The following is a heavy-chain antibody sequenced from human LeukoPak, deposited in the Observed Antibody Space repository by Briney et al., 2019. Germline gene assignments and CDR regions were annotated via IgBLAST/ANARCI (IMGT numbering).Heavy chain of an antibody. D-gene: IGHD2-15*01. V-gene: IGHV3-48*01. CDR2: ISFSGDTI. Sequence: PGGSLRLSCVGSGFTFSAYSLNWVRQAPGKGLEWVSHISFSGDTIHYADSVKGRFTISRDSAKNSLYLQMNSLRAEDTAVYYSARAYCSGGSCHTTSDYWGQGTLVIVSS. CDR1: GFTFSAYS. J-gene: IGHJ4*02. CDR3: ARAYCSGGSCHTTSDY.